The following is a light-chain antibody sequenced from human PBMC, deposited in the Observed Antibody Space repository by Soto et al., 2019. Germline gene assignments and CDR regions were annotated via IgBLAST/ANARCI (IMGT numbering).Light chain of an antibody. CDR3: SSYTSGSALEV. V-gene: IGLV2-14*01. CDR1: SSDVGGYNY. Sequence: QSALTQPASVSGSPGQSITISCTGTSSDVGGYNYVSWYQQHPGKAPKLMIYDVSNRPSGVSNRFSGSKSGNTASLTISGLQAEDEADYYCSSYTSGSALEVFGTRTKVTVL. CDR2: DVS. J-gene: IGLJ1*01.